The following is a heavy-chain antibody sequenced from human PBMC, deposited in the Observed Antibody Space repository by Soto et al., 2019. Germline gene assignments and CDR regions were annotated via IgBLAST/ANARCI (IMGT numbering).Heavy chain of an antibody. CDR1: GGTFSSYA. CDR2: IIPIFGTA. J-gene: IGHJ6*04. CDR3: ARDEYQLQDGYGMDV. Sequence: VKVSCKASGGTFSSYAISWVRQAPGQGLEWMGGIIPIFGTANYAQKFQGRVTITADESTSTAYMELSSLRSEDTAVYYCARDEYQLQDGYGMDVGGKGTTVTVSS. V-gene: IGHV1-69*13. D-gene: IGHD2-2*01.